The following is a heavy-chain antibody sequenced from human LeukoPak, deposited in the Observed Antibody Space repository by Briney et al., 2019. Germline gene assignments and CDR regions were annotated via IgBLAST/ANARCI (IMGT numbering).Heavy chain of an antibody. J-gene: IGHJ4*02. V-gene: IGHV3-23*01. CDR2: ISGSGAGT. D-gene: IGHD3-22*01. CDR1: GFTFNAYA. Sequence: GGSLRLSCAASGFTFNAYAMTWVRQAPGKGLEWVPSISGSGAGTYHADSVKGRFTISRDNSKNTLSLEMNSLRAEDTAVYYCATKHYYDSSGYYGPWFFDYWGQGTLVTVSS. CDR3: ATKHYYDSSGYYGPWFFDY.